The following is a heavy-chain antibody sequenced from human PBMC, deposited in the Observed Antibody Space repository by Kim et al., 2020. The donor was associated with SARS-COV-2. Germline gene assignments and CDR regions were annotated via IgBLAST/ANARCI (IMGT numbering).Heavy chain of an antibody. V-gene: IGHV3-15*01. CDR3: TTPSPGIAAWVYGMDV. Sequence: GKGRFTISRDDSKNTLYLQMNSLKTEDTAVYYCTTPSPGIAAWVYGMDVWGQGTTVTVSS. J-gene: IGHJ6*02. D-gene: IGHD6-13*01.